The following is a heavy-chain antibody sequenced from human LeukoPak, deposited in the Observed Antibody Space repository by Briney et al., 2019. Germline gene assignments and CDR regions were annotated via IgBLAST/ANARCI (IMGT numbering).Heavy chain of an antibody. D-gene: IGHD4-17*01. CDR1: GFTFSSYS. V-gene: IGHV3-21*01. J-gene: IGHJ4*02. CDR2: ISSSSSYI. CDR3: ARDLTVTTEY. Sequence: GGSLRLSXAASGFTFSSYSMNWVRQPPGKGLEWVSSISSSSSYIYYADSVKGRFTISRDNAKNSLYLQMNSLRAEDTAVYYCARDLTVTTEYWGQGTLVTVSS.